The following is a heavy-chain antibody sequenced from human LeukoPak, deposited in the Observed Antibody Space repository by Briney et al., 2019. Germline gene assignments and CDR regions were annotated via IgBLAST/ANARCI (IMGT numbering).Heavy chain of an antibody. CDR3: AKSLATYYYDSSGYYPAY. J-gene: IGHJ4*02. V-gene: IGHV3-23*01. D-gene: IGHD3-22*01. CDR2: ISGSGGST. CDR1: GFTFSSYA. Sequence: GGSLRLSCAASGFTFSSYAMSWVRQAPGKGLEWVSAISGSGGSTYYADSVKGRFTISRDNSKNTLYLQMNSLRAEDTAVYYCAKSLATYYYDSSGYYPAYWGQGTLVTVSS.